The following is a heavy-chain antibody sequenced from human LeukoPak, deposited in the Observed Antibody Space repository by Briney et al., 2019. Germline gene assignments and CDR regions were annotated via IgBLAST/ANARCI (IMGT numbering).Heavy chain of an antibody. CDR3: ARHVAGGSTSPGVAAAGSLDY. Sequence: GESLKISCKGSGYSFTSYWIGWVRQMPGKGLEWMGIIYPGDSDTRYSPSFQGQVTISADKSISTAYLQWSSLKASDTAMYYCARHVAGGSTSPGVAAAGSLDYWGQGTPVTVSS. V-gene: IGHV5-51*01. J-gene: IGHJ4*02. CDR2: IYPGDSDT. D-gene: IGHD6-13*01. CDR1: GYSFTSYW.